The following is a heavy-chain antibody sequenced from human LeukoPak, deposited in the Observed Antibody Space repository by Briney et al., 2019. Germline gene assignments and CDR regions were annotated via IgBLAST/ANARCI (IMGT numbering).Heavy chain of an antibody. Sequence: GGSLRLSCEASGFTFGSHAMYWVRQAPGKGLEWVAGIFGSGGSPHYADSVKGRFTIPRDNPRNTVYLQINSLRDDDTAVYYCGKTTVGYSSGQKPAWPVDFWGQGTLVTVSS. V-gene: IGHV3-23*01. CDR3: GKTTVGYSSGQKPAWPVDF. CDR1: GFTFGSHA. CDR2: IFGSGGSP. J-gene: IGHJ4*02. D-gene: IGHD2-15*01.